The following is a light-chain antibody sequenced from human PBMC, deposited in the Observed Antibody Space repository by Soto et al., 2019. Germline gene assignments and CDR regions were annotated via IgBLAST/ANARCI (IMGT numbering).Light chain of an antibody. CDR2: DDS. CDR1: SSDVGGYND. V-gene: IGLV2-14*01. Sequence: QSVLTQPASVSGSPGQSITISCTGTSSDVGGYNDVSWYQQHPGKAPKFMIYDDSNRPSVVSNRFSGAKYGNTASLTISGLQAEDEAAYYYCSYTTSNPRQIVFGTGTKLTVL. J-gene: IGLJ1*01. CDR3: CSYTTSNPRQIV.